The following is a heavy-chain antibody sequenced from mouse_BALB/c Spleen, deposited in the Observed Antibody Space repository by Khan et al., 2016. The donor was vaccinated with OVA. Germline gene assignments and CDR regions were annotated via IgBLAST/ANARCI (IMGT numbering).Heavy chain of an antibody. V-gene: IGHV5-4*02. D-gene: IGHD2-13*01. CDR1: GFTFSDYY. Sequence: EVELVESGGGLVKPGGSTKLSCAASGFTFSDYYMYWVRQTPEKRLEWVATISDGGSYTYYPDSVMGRFTISRDDAKNDLYLQMSSLKSEDTAISYCARGYYGDPFAYWGQGTLVTVSA. CDR2: ISDGGSYT. CDR3: ARGYYGDPFAY. J-gene: IGHJ3*01.